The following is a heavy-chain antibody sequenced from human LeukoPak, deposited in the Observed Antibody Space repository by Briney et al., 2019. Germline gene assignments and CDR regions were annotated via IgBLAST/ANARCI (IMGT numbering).Heavy chain of an antibody. CDR2: INPNSGGT. D-gene: IGHD3-10*01. V-gene: IGHV1-2*02. Sequence: GASVKVSCKASGYTFTGYYMHWVRQAPGQGLEWMGWINPNSGGTNYAQKFQGRVTMTRDTSISTAYMELNRLRSDDTAVYYCARPRGTMVRGVILFDWFDPWGQGTLVTVSS. CDR1: GYTFTGYY. J-gene: IGHJ5*02. CDR3: ARPRGTMVRGVILFDWFDP.